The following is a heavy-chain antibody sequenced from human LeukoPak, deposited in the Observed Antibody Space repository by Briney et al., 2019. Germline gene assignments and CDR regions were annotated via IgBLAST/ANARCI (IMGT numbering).Heavy chain of an antibody. D-gene: IGHD3-22*01. J-gene: IGHJ6*03. CDR1: GGTFSSYA. CDR2: IIPIFGTA. V-gene: IGHV1-69*06. CDR3: ASDSSGSYYYYYYYMDV. Sequence: ASVKVSCKASGGTFSSYAISWVRQAPGQELEWMGGIIPIFGTANYAQKFQGRVTITADKSTSTAYMELSSLRSEDTAVYYCASDSSGSYYYYYYYMDVWGKGTTVTVSS.